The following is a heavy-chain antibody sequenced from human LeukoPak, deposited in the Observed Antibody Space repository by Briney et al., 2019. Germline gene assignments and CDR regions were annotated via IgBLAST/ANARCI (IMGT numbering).Heavy chain of an antibody. CDR2: ISSSSTTI. D-gene: IGHD2-2*01. Sequence: GGSLRLSCAASGFTFSSYSMNWVRQAPGKGLEWVSYISSSSTTIYYADSVKGRFTISRDNAKNSLYLQMNSLRAEDTAVYYCATDIVVVPAARPFDYWGQGTLVTVSS. CDR3: ATDIVVVPAARPFDY. V-gene: IGHV3-48*04. J-gene: IGHJ4*02. CDR1: GFTFSSYS.